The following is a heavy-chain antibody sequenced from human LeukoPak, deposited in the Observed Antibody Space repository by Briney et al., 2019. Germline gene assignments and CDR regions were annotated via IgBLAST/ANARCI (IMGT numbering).Heavy chain of an antibody. CDR2: ISSSSSYI. CDR1: GFTFSSYS. J-gene: IGHJ3*02. CDR3: ARVYSSGWYGAFDI. D-gene: IGHD6-19*01. Sequence: GGSLRLSCAASGFTFSSYSMNWVRQAPGKGLEWVSSISSSSSYINYADSVKGRFTISRDNAKNSLYLQMNSLRAEDTAVYYCARVYSSGWYGAFDIWGQGTMVTVSS. V-gene: IGHV3-21*01.